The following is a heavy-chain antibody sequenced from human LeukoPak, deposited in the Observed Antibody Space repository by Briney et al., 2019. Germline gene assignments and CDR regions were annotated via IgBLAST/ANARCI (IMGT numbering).Heavy chain of an antibody. CDR2: IIPILGIA. J-gene: IGHJ5*02. V-gene: IGHV1-69*02. Sequence: GASVKVSCKASGGTFSSYTISWVRQAPGQGLEWMGRIIPILGIANYAQKFQGRVTITADKSTSTAYMELRSLRSEDTAVYYCASELRSSTSGPWGQGTLVTVSS. CDR3: ASELRSSTSGP. CDR1: GGTFSSYT. D-gene: IGHD2-2*01.